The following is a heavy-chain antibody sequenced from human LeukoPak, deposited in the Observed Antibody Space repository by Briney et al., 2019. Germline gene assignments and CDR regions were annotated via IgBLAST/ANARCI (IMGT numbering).Heavy chain of an antibody. D-gene: IGHD3-10*01. Sequence: PSETLSLTCAVYGGSFSGYYWSWIRQPPGKGLEWIGGINHSGSTNYNPSLKSRVTISVDTSKNQFSLKLSSVTAADTAVYYCARGNVIMVRGVRDNYYYGMDVWGKGTTVTVSS. CDR3: ARGNVIMVRGVRDNYYYGMDV. CDR2: INHSGST. CDR1: GGSFSGYY. J-gene: IGHJ6*04. V-gene: IGHV4-34*01.